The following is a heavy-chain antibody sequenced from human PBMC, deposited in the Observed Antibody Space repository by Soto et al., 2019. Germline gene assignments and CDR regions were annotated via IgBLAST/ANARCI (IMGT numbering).Heavy chain of an antibody. CDR1: GFTFSSYS. J-gene: IGHJ6*02. D-gene: IGHD2-2*01. Sequence: GGSLRLSCAASGFTFSSYSMNWVRQAPGKGLEWVSSISSSSSYIYYADSVKGRFTISRDNAKNSLYLQMNSLRAEDTAVYYCARDHVSSTSSHYYYYGMDVWGQGTTVTVSS. V-gene: IGHV3-21*01. CDR3: ARDHVSSTSSHYYYYGMDV. CDR2: ISSSSSYI.